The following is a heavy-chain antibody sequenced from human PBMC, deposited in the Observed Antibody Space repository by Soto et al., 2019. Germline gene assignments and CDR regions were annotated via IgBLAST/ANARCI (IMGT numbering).Heavy chain of an antibody. Sequence: PGGSLRLSCSASGFAFSSYAMHWVRQAPGKGLEYVSAISSNGGSTYYADSVKGRFTISRDNSKKTLYLQMSSLRAEDTAVYYCVKESSSGWYSLGYWGQGSLSTVAS. V-gene: IGHV3-64D*06. CDR2: ISSNGGST. CDR3: VKESSSGWYSLGY. D-gene: IGHD6-19*01. CDR1: GFAFSSYA. J-gene: IGHJ4*02.